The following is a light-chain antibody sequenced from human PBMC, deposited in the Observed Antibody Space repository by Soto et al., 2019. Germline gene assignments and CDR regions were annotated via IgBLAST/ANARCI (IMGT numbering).Light chain of an antibody. J-gene: IGKJ1*01. CDR2: AAS. CDR1: QGISSY. Sequence: AIRMTQSPSSLSASTEDRVTITCRASQGISSYLAWYQQKPGKAPKLLIYAASTLQSGVPSRFSGSGSGTDFTLTISCLQSEDFATYYCQQYYSYPRTFGQGTKVDSK. CDR3: QQYYSYPRT. V-gene: IGKV1-8*01.